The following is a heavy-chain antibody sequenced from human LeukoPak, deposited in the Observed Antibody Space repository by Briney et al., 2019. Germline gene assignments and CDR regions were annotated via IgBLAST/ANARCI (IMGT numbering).Heavy chain of an antibody. J-gene: IGHJ4*02. Sequence: SETLSLTCSVSGGSISSYYWSWIRQPPGRGLEWIGYIYYSGRTGYNPSLKSRVTISVDKSKNQFSLKLSSVTAADTAVYYCARQVGATNFDYWGQGTLVTVSS. D-gene: IGHD1-26*01. CDR2: IYYSGRT. CDR3: ARQVGATNFDY. V-gene: IGHV4-59*08. CDR1: GGSISSYY.